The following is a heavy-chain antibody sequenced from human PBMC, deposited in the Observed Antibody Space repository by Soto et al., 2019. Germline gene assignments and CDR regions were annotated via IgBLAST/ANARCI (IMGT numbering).Heavy chain of an antibody. D-gene: IGHD6-19*01. CDR2: ISHDGGNK. V-gene: IGHV3-30*18. CDR1: GFTFSSTG. CDR3: AKDWGIAVAAH. Sequence: QVQLVESGGGGVQPGGALRLSCAASGFTFSSTGTHWVRQAPGKGLERVAVISHDGGNKYNGDFVKGRFTISRDNSKNTLYLQMNSLRADDTAVYYCAKDWGIAVAAHWGQGTLVTVSS. J-gene: IGHJ4*02.